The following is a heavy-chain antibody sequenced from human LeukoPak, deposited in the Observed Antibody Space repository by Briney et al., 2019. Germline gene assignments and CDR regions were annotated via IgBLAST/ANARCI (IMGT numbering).Heavy chain of an antibody. J-gene: IGHJ2*01. Sequence: SETLSLTCTVSGGSSNISYWSWIRQPPGKGLEWIRYIYYRRSTNYNPPLKSRVTISVDTSKNQYSLKLSSVTAADTAVYYCAKAMSSAWNFDLWGRGTLVTVSS. CDR2: IYYRRST. V-gene: IGHV4-59*08. CDR3: AKAMSSAWNFDL. CDR1: GGSSNISY. D-gene: IGHD3-10*01.